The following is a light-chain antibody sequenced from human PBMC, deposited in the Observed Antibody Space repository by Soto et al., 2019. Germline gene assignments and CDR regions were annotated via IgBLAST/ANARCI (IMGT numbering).Light chain of an antibody. Sequence: DIQMTQSPPSLSASVGDTITITCRASQSISTYLDWYQVTPGKAPKVLIYAASTLRDGVPSRFRGSGSGTDFTLTINSLQPEDFATYYCQQNYNLPPWTFGQGTKVEIK. CDR1: QSISTY. CDR2: AAS. J-gene: IGKJ1*01. V-gene: IGKV1-39*01. CDR3: QQNYNLPPWT.